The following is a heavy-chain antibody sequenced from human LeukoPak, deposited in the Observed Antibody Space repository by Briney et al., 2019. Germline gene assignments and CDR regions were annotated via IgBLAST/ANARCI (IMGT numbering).Heavy chain of an antibody. J-gene: IGHJ4*02. V-gene: IGHV1-2*02. CDR1: GYTLTELS. Sequence: ASVKVSCKVSGYTLTELSTHWVRQSPGQGLEWMGWINPNSGGTNYAQKLQGRVTMTRDTSISTAYMELSRLRSDDTAVYYCAREDCSSTSCYRGDYWGQGTLVTVSS. CDR2: INPNSGGT. CDR3: AREDCSSTSCYRGDY. D-gene: IGHD2-2*02.